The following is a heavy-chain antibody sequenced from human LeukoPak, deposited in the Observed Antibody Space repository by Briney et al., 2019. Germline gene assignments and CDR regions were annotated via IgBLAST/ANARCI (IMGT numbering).Heavy chain of an antibody. CDR1: GGSVSSGNYY. V-gene: IGHV4-61*01. J-gene: IGHJ4*02. D-gene: IGHD3-22*01. Sequence: PSETLSLTCTVSGGSVSSGNYYWSWIRQPPGKGLEWIGYIYNSGSTNYNPSLKSRVTISVDTSKNQFSLKSSSMTAADTAVYYCARDPSGYFNYWGQGTLATVSS. CDR2: IYNSGST. CDR3: ARDPSGYFNY.